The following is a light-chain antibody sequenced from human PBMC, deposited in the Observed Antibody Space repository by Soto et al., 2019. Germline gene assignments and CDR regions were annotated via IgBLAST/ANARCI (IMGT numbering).Light chain of an antibody. CDR1: SSDIGSYTR. J-gene: IGLJ2*01. Sequence: QSALTQPPSVSGSPGLSVTISCTGSSSDIGSYTRVSWYQQPPASAPKLLIYEVTRRASGAPDRFSGSASGNTASLTISWVQAEDEADYYCSSYTSFDTVIFGGGTKLTVL. CDR2: EVT. V-gene: IGLV2-18*02. CDR3: SSYTSFDTVI.